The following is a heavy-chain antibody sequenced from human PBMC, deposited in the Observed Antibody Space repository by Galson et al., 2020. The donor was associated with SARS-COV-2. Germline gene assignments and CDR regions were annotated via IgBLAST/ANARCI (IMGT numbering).Heavy chain of an antibody. J-gene: IGHJ6*02. Sequence: SQTLSLTCDISGDSVSSDSAAWNWIRQSPLRGLEWLGRTYYRSKWYSDYAVSMKSRITITPDTSKNQFSLQLKSVTPEDTALYYCPRSPGKTVARTMDVWGQGTSVTVSS. D-gene: IGHD4-17*01. CDR3: PRSPGKTVARTMDV. CDR1: GDSVSSDSAA. V-gene: IGHV6-1*01. CDR2: TYYRSKWYS.